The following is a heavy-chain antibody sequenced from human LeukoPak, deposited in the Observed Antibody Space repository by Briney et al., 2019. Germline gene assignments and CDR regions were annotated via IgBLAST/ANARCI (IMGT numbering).Heavy chain of an antibody. J-gene: IGHJ3*02. Sequence: GASVKVSCKASGYTFSDYYIHWIQQGPGKGLEWMGRVDPENGETLYAQKFRGRVTFTADTSTETTYMEISGLGSEDTAVYYCARDAFDIWGQGTMVTVSS. CDR1: GYTFSDYY. CDR3: ARDAFDI. CDR2: VDPENGET. V-gene: IGHV1-69-2*01.